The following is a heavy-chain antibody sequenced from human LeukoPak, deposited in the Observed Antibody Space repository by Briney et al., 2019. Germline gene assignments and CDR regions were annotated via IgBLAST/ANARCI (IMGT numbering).Heavy chain of an antibody. Sequence: GGSLRLSCAASGFTFSSYSMNWVRQAPGKGLEWVSSISSSSSYIYYADSVKGRFTISRDNAKNSLYLQMNSLRAEDTAVYYCAREAHESIAAAGTPATGDYWGQGTLVTVSS. CDR3: AREAHESIAAAGTPATGDY. D-gene: IGHD6-13*01. CDR1: GFTFSSYS. CDR2: ISSSSSYI. V-gene: IGHV3-21*01. J-gene: IGHJ4*02.